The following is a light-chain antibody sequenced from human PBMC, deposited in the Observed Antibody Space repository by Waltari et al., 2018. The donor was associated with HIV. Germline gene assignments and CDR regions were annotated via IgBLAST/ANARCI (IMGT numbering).Light chain of an antibody. CDR1: SSDIGYFDY. Sequence: QSALTQPRSVSGSPGQSVTISCPGTSSDIGYFDYVSCYQQYPGKAPKVIIYEVNQRPSGVPDRFTGSKSGITASLTISGLQGDDEADYYCCSYAGSYTYVFGTGTKVNVL. CDR2: EVN. V-gene: IGLV2-11*01. CDR3: CSYAGSYTYV. J-gene: IGLJ1*01.